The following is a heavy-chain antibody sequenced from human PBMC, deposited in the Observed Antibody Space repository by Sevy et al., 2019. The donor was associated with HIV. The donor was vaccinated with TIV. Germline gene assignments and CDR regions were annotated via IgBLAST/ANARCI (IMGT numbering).Heavy chain of an antibody. CDR3: ARAWIYCSGGSCYPPSKYYYYYGMDV. CDR2: INHSGST. Sequence: SETLSLTCAVYGGSFSGYYWSWIRQPPGKGLEWIGEINHSGSTNYNPSLKSRVTISVDTSKNQFSLKLSSVTAADTAVYYCARAWIYCSGGSCYPPSKYYYYYGMDVWGQGTMVTVSS. CDR1: GGSFSGYY. V-gene: IGHV4-34*01. D-gene: IGHD2-15*01. J-gene: IGHJ6*02.